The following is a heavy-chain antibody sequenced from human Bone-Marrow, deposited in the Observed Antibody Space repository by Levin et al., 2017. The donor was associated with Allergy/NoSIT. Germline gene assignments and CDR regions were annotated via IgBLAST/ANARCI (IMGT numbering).Heavy chain of an antibody. CDR1: GASISSNDYY. CDR3: ARDRDYYDSSGYDIVYYGMDV. V-gene: IGHV4-30-4*01. D-gene: IGHD3-22*01. CDR2: IYSSGNT. J-gene: IGHJ6*02. Sequence: PSETLSLTCTVSGASISSNDYYWSWIRQPPGKRLEWIGYIYSSGNTHYNPSLKSRVTMSLDASKNQISLKLNSVTAADTAVYYCARDRDYYDSSGYDIVYYGMDVWGQGTTVTVSS.